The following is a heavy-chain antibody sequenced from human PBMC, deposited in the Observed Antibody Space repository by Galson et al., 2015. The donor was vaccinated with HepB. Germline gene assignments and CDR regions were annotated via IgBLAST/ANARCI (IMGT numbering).Heavy chain of an antibody. V-gene: IGHV3-21*01. Sequence: SLRLSCAASGFTFSSYSMNWVRQAPGKGLEWVSSISSSSSYIYYADSVKGRFTISRDNAKNSLYLQMNSLRAEDTAVYYCAREGYCSSTSCYEDGGLFDYWGQGTLVTVSS. CDR2: ISSSSSYI. J-gene: IGHJ4*02. CDR3: AREGYCSSTSCYEDGGLFDY. CDR1: GFTFSSYS. D-gene: IGHD2-2*01.